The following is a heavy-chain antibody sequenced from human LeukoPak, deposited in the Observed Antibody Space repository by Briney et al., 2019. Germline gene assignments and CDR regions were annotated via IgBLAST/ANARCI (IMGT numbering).Heavy chain of an antibody. CDR3: ATEQWLGHYFDY. J-gene: IGHJ4*02. CDR2: IWYDGSNK. CDR1: GFTFSSYG. Sequence: GGSLRLSCAASGFTFSSYGMHWVRQAPGKGLEWVAVIWYDGSNKYYADSVKGRFTISRDNSKNTLYLQMNSLRAEDTAVYYCATEQWLGHYFDYWGQGTLVIVSS. V-gene: IGHV3-33*01. D-gene: IGHD6-19*01.